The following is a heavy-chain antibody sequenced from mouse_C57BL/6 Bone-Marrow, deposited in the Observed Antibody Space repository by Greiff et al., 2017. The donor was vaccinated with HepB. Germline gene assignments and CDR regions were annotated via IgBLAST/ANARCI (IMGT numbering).Heavy chain of an antibody. CDR1: GYTFTDYY. V-gene: IGHV1-77*01. J-gene: IGHJ1*03. Sequence: VQLQQSGAELVKPGASVKISCKASGYTFTDYYINWVKQRPGQGLEWIGKIGPGSGSTYYNEKFKGKATLTADKSSSTAYMQLSSLTSEDSAVYFCARSGIYDGSSYDWYFDVWGTGTTVTVSS. D-gene: IGHD1-1*01. CDR3: ARSGIYDGSSYDWYFDV. CDR2: IGPGSGST.